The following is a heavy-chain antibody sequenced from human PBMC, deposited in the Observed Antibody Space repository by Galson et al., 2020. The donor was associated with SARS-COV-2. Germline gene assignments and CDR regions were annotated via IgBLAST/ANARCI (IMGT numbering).Heavy chain of an antibody. CDR2: IDWDGDK. Sequence: SGPTLVKPTQTLTLTCTFSGFSLSTSGICVSWIRQPPGKALEWLARIDWDGDKHYSTSLKNRFTISKDTSKNQVVLIMTNMDPVDTATYYCARTWITRTTSRTFDYWGQGTLVTVSS. V-gene: IGHV2-70*11. CDR1: GFSLSTSGIC. CDR3: ARTWITRTTSRTFDY. D-gene: IGHD1-1*01. J-gene: IGHJ4*02.